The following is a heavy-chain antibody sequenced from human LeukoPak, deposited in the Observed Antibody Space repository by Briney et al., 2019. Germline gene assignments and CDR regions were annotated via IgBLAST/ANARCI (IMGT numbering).Heavy chain of an antibody. CDR1: GYTFTAYY. V-gene: IGHV1-2*02. D-gene: IGHD1-26*01. J-gene: IGHJ4*02. CDR2: INPNSGGT. Sequence: ASVKVSRKASGYTFTAYYMHWVRQAPGQGLEWMGWINPNSGGTNYAQKFQGRVTMTRDTSISTAYMELSSLRSDDAAVYYCARVSVSGSYTYYFDYWGQGTLVTVSS. CDR3: ARVSVSGSYTYYFDY.